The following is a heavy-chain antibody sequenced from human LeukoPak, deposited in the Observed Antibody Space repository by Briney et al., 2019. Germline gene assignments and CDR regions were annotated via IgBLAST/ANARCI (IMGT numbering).Heavy chain of an antibody. V-gene: IGHV1-69*13. CDR1: GGTFSSYA. D-gene: IGHD2-15*01. CDR3: ARDLTGGSSNWFDP. Sequence: GASVKVSCKASGGTFSSYAISWVRQAPGQGLEWMGGIIPIFGTANYAQKFQGRVTITADESTSTAYMELNSLRSEDTAVYYCARDLTGGSSNWFDPWGQGTLVTVSS. J-gene: IGHJ5*02. CDR2: IIPIFGTA.